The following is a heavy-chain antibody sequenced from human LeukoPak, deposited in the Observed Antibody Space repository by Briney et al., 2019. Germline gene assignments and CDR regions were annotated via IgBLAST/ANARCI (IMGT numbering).Heavy chain of an antibody. J-gene: IGHJ4*02. Sequence: PGGSLRLSCAASGFTFSGHNMNWVSQAPGKGLEWISFVSISSGTIYYADSVNGRFRISRDNAKSSLDLEMNSLRAEDTAVYYCARAMSTFGGVRNYFDSWGQGTLVTVSS. CDR2: VSISSGTI. D-gene: IGHD3-16*01. V-gene: IGHV3-48*04. CDR1: GFTFSGHN. CDR3: ARAMSTFGGVRNYFDS.